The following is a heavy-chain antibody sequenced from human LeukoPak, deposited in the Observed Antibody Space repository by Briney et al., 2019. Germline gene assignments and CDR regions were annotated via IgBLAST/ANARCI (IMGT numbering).Heavy chain of an antibody. CDR2: ISSSSSYI. CDR1: GFTFSSYS. J-gene: IGHJ6*02. V-gene: IGHV3-21*01. CDR3: ARDWFGGYCSGGSCYLGLTSADYGVDV. Sequence: PGGSLRLSCAASGFTFSSYSMNWVRQAPGKGLEWVSSISSSSSYIYYADSVKGRFTISRDNAKNSLYLQMNSLRAEDTAVYYCARDWFGGYCSGGSCYLGLTSADYGVDVWGQGTTVTVSS. D-gene: IGHD2-15*01.